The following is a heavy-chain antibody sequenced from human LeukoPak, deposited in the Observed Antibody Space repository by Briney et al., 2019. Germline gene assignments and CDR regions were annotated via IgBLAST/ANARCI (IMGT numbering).Heavy chain of an antibody. CDR1: GFTFSSYA. D-gene: IGHD6-25*01. CDR2: IYYSGSA. Sequence: TGGSLRLSCAASGFTFSSYAMSWIRQPPGKGLEWIGNIYYSGSANHNPSLKSRVTISRDTSKNQFSLKLTSVTTADTAVYYCARAGGVKTAALDLDYWGQGTLVTVSS. V-gene: IGHV4-59*01. CDR3: ARAGGVKTAALDLDY. J-gene: IGHJ4*02.